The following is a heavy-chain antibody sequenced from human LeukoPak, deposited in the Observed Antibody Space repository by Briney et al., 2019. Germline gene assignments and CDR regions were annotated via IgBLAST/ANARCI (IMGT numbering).Heavy chain of an antibody. Sequence: GGPLRLSCVASGFSFSSHWISWVRQAPGMGLDWVAHINRDGSQEFYVDSVRGRFAISRDNAKDSLYLQMNSLRVEDTAVYYCVGFYETYWGRGTLVTVSS. J-gene: IGHJ4*02. CDR3: VGFYETY. CDR1: GFSFSSHW. D-gene: IGHD2/OR15-2a*01. V-gene: IGHV3-7*01. CDR2: INRDGSQE.